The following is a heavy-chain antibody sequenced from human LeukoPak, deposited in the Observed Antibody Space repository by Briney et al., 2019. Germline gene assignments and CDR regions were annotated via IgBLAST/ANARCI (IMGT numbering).Heavy chain of an antibody. CDR2: IYTSGST. Sequence: PSETLSLTCTVSGGPISSYYWSWIRQPPGKGLEWIGYIYTSGSTNYNPSLKSRVTISVDTSKNQFSLKLSSVTAADTAVYYCARHQRVGSSEFDYWGQGTLVTVSS. J-gene: IGHJ4*02. CDR1: GGPISSYY. D-gene: IGHD6-6*01. V-gene: IGHV4-4*09. CDR3: ARHQRVGSSEFDY.